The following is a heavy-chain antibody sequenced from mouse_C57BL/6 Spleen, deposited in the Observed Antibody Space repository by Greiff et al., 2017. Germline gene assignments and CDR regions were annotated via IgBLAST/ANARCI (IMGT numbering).Heavy chain of an antibody. J-gene: IGHJ2*01. V-gene: IGHV1-50*01. CDR3: ARRIYYDYEGGYFDY. Sequence: VQLQQPGAELVKPGASVKLSCKASGYTFTSYWMQWVKQRPGQGLEWIGEIDPSDSYTNYNQKFKGKATLTVDTSSSTAYMQLSSLTSEDSAVYYCARRIYYDYEGGYFDYWGQGTTLTVSS. CDR1: GYTFTSYW. D-gene: IGHD2-4*01. CDR2: IDPSDSYT.